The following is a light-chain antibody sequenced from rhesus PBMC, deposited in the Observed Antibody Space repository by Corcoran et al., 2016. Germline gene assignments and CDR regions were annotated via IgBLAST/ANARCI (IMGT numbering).Light chain of an antibody. CDR1: QSVSSN. CDR3: QQYNNWLT. CDR2: HGS. J-gene: IGKJ4*01. Sequence: EILLTQSPATLSLSPGERVTLSCRASQSVSSNLAWYAQKPGQSPRLLIYHGSNRATGFPDRFSCSGSGTDFPLTITSLEAEDLGVYYCQQYNNWLTFGGGTRV. V-gene: IGKV3-35*01.